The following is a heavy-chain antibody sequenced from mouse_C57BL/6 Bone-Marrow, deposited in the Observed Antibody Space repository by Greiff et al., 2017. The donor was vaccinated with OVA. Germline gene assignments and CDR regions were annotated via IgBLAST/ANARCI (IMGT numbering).Heavy chain of an antibody. CDR2: INYDGSST. D-gene: IGHD2-4*01. Sequence: EVQLVESEGGLVQPGRSMKLSCTASGFTFSDYYMAWVRQVPEKGLEWVANINYDGSSTYYLDSLKSRFIISRDNAKNILYLQMSSLKSEDTATYYCAREGDDYDAFAYWGQGTLVTVSA. J-gene: IGHJ3*01. CDR3: AREGDDYDAFAY. V-gene: IGHV5-16*01. CDR1: GFTFSDYY.